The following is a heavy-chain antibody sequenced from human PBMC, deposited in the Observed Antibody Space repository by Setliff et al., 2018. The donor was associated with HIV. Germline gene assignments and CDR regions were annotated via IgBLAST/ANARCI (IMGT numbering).Heavy chain of an antibody. CDR2: IYYSGNT. D-gene: IGHD6-19*01. CDR1: GGSISSSSYY. V-gene: IGHV4-39*07. Sequence: SETLSLTCTVSGGSISSSSYYWGWIRQPPGKGLEWIGSIYYSGNTYYNPSLKSRVTLSVDTSKNQFSLRSEDTAVYYCAKDIPGPAINSGRIKNWFDPWGEGTLVTVSS. J-gene: IGHJ5*02. CDR3: AKDIPGPAINSGRIKNWFDP.